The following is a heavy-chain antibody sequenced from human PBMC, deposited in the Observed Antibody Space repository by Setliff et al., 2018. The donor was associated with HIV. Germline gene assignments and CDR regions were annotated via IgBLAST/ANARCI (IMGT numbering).Heavy chain of an antibody. V-gene: IGHV4-39*01. CDR2: VYYRGRT. J-gene: IGHJ4*02. CDR3: ARSQPDTIFGVVTFDC. Sequence: PSETLSLTCTVSDGSMSSSGPGYYWGWVRQTPGGGLEWIGSVYYRGRTYYNPSLKSRVTISVDTSKNQLSLRLTSMAAADTAMYYCARSQPDTIFGVVTFDCWGQGKMVTVSS. CDR1: DGSMSSSGPGYY. D-gene: IGHD3-3*01.